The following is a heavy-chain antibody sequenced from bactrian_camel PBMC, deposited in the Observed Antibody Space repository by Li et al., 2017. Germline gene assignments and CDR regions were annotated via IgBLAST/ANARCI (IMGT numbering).Heavy chain of an antibody. Sequence: VQLVESGGGSVQSGGSLRLSCTASGYTDGRYCWGWFRQAPGKEREGVARISGDGRPTYTDSVKGRFTASRDNAKATLALQMISLKPEVTAMYYCAAVRRGGLPGCNLESSEYTYWGPGTQVTVS. D-gene: IGHD3*01. CDR1: GYTDGRYC. CDR3: AAVRRGGLPGCNLESSEYTY. CDR2: ISGDGRP. J-gene: IGHJ4*01. V-gene: IGHV3S55*01.